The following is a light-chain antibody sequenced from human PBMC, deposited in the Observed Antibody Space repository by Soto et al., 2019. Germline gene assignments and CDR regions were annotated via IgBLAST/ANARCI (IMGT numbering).Light chain of an antibody. J-gene: IGLJ1*01. V-gene: IGLV2-23*01. CDR3: CAYAGTGTFYV. CDR2: EAS. Sequence: QSVLTQPASVYESPGQSITISCTGTSNGIGNDNFVSWYQQHPGKAPKLLIYEASERPSGVSNRFSGSKSGYTASLTISGLQAEDEADYYCCAYAGTGTFYVFGPGTKVTVL. CDR1: SNGIGNDNF.